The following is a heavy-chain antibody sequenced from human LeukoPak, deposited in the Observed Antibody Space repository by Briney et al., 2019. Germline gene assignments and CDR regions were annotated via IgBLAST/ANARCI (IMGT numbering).Heavy chain of an antibody. CDR3: ARARNRGIAAAGTSNWFDP. D-gene: IGHD6-13*01. CDR1: GDSVSSNSAA. Sequence: SQTLSLTCAISGDSVSSNSAAWNWIRQSPSRGLEWLGRTYYRSKWYNDYAVSVKSRITINPDTSKNQFSLQLNSVTPEDTAVYYCARARNRGIAAAGTSNWFDPWGQGTLVTVSS. J-gene: IGHJ5*02. V-gene: IGHV6-1*01. CDR2: TYYRSKWYN.